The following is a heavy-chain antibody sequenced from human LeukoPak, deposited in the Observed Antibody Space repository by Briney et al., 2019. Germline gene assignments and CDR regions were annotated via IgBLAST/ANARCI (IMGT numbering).Heavy chain of an antibody. V-gene: IGHV4-59*08. CDR1: GGSISSYY. D-gene: IGHD5-18*01. CDR3: ARRGYSYGRGEGWFAP. Sequence: SETLSLTCTVSGGSISSYYWSWIRQPPGKGLEWIGDIYYSGSTNYNPSLKSRVTISVDTSKNQFSLKMNLVSAADAAVSYCARRGYSYGRGEGWFAPWGHGTLVTVSS. CDR2: IYYSGST. J-gene: IGHJ5*02.